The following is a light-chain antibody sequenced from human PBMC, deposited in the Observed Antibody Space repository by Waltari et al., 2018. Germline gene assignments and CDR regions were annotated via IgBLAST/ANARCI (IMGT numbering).Light chain of an antibody. V-gene: IGLV10-54*04. J-gene: IGLJ3*02. CDR1: TNSVSTQG. CDR2: RNN. CDR3: SAWDSGLTVWL. Sequence: QPGLHQTPSFSAYLRQTATLTCTGHTNSVSTQGVAWQQQHHGRPPKLVSYRNNTRPSGISERVSASRSGNTASLTISELQPEDETDYYCSAWDSGLTVWLFGGGTKLTVL.